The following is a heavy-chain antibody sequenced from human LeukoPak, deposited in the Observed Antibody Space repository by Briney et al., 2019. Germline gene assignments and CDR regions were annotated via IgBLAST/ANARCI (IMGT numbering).Heavy chain of an antibody. D-gene: IGHD6-19*01. CDR3: ARGGVASAWLADQFDY. V-gene: IGHV3-30-3*01. J-gene: IGHJ4*02. CDR1: GFTFSSYA. Sequence: GGSLRLSCAASGFTFSSYAMHWVRQAPGKGLEWVGVISYDGSNKYYADSVKGRFTISRDNSKNTLYLLMNSLRAEDTAVYYCARGGVASAWLADQFDYWGQGTLVTVSS. CDR2: ISYDGSNK.